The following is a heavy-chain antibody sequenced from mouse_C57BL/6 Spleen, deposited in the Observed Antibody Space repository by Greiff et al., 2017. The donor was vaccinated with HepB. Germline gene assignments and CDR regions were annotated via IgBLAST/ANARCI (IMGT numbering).Heavy chain of an antibody. V-gene: IGHV1-22*01. D-gene: IGHD2-5*01. Sequence: EVQLQQSGPELVKPGASVKMSCKASGYTFTDYNMHWVKQSHGKSLEWIGYINPNNGGTSYNQKFKGKATLTVNKSSSTAYMELRSLTSEDSAVYYCATYSNYDYAMDYWGQGTSVTVSS. CDR2: INPNNGGT. CDR3: ATYSNYDYAMDY. CDR1: GYTFTDYN. J-gene: IGHJ4*01.